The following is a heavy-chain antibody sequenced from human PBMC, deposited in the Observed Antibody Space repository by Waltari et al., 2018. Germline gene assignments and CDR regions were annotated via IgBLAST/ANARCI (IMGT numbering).Heavy chain of an antibody. V-gene: IGHV3-23*01. CDR3: AKDGEDGPDYGLDV. CDR2: VIASGDIT. J-gene: IGHJ6*02. D-gene: IGHD2-15*01. CDR1: GFTFSNYD. Sequence: EVQLLESGGALVQPGGSLRLSCAASGFTFSNYDMSWVRQAPGTGLEWVSTVIASGDITYYADSGEGRFTISRDNFKKMLYLQMTSLRAGDTALYYCAKDGEDGPDYGLDVWGRGTTVTVSS.